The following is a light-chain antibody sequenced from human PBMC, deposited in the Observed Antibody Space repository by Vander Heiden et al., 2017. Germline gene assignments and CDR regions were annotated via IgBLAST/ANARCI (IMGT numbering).Light chain of an antibody. Sequence: EIVLTPSPGTLAFSPGERSTLPCRASQRVSSSSLAWYQQKAGQAPRRIIYGAYSRATGIPDRFSGSGSGTDFTLTISRLEPEDFAVYYCQQYGSSPTFGQGTKVEIK. CDR2: GAY. CDR3: QQYGSSPT. CDR1: QRVSSSS. J-gene: IGKJ1*01. V-gene: IGKV3-20*01.